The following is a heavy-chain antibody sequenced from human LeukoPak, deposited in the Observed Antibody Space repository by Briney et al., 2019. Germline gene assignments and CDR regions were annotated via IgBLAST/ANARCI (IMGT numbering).Heavy chain of an antibody. V-gene: IGHV1-2*02. D-gene: IGHD1-1*01. CDR2: INPNSGGT. J-gene: IGHJ6*03. CDR3: ARDARTRTTGTTFGDYYYMDV. Sequence: ASVKVSCKASGYTFTGYYMHWVRQAPGQGLEWMGWINPNSGGTNYAQKFQGRVTMTRDTSISTAYMELSSLRSEDTAVYYCARDARTRTTGTTFGDYYYMDVWGKGTTVTISS. CDR1: GYTFTGYY.